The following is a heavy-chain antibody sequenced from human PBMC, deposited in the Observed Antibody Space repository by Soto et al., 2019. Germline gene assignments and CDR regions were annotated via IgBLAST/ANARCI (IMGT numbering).Heavy chain of an antibody. D-gene: IGHD5-12*01. CDR2: NYHSGTT. V-gene: IGHV4-59*01. J-gene: IGHJ4*02. Sequence: SETLSLTCAVSGVPISTYYWSWIRQPPGKGVEGIGYNYHSGTTNYNPSLKSRVTISVDTSKNQFSLRLPSVAAADTAIYYCVREAYIGYGHAIDYWGQGTLVTVSS. CDR3: VREAYIGYGHAIDY. CDR1: GVPISTYY.